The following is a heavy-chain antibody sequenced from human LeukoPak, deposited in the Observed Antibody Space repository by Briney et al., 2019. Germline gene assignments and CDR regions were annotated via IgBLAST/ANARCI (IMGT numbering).Heavy chain of an antibody. V-gene: IGHV4-39*07. D-gene: IGHD6-13*01. CDR1: GGSISSSSYY. Sequence: PSETLSLTCTVSGGSISSSSYYWGWIRQPPGKGLEWIGSIYYSGSTYYNPSLKSRVTMSLDTSKNQFSLKLSSVTAADTAVYYCARVSSSWYQDWYFDLWGRGTLSLSPQ. CDR2: IYYSGST. J-gene: IGHJ2*01. CDR3: ARVSSSWYQDWYFDL.